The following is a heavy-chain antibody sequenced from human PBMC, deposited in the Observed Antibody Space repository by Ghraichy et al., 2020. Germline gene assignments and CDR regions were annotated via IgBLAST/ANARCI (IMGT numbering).Heavy chain of an antibody. V-gene: IGHV3-21*01. CDR3: ARETGYCSGGRCYPDAFDI. D-gene: IGHD2-15*01. CDR1: GFTFSSYS. CDR2: ICSASSYI. Sequence: GESLNISCAASGFTFSSYSMNWVRQAPGRGLEWVSSICSASSYIYYAESLQGRFTISRDNAKDSLYLQMNSLRAEDTAVYYCARETGYCSGGRCYPDAFDIWGQGTMVTVSS. J-gene: IGHJ3*02.